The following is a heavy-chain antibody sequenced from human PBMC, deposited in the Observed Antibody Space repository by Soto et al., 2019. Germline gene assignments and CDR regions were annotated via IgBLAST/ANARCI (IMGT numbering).Heavy chain of an antibody. CDR3: AKDRGFGVVNLNYFDY. J-gene: IGHJ4*02. D-gene: IGHD3-3*01. CDR2: ISGSGGVT. V-gene: IGHV3-23*01. CDR1: GFTFSIYA. Sequence: GGSLRLSCAASGFTFSIYAMSWVRQAPGKGLEWVSGISGSGGVTYYADSVKGRFTISRDNSKNTLYLQMNSLRAEDPALYYCAKDRGFGVVNLNYFDYWGQGALVTVSS.